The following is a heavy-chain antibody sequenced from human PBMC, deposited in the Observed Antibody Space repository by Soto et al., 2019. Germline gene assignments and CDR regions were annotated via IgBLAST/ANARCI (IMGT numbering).Heavy chain of an antibody. V-gene: IGHV3-23*01. CDR3: AKGSAGSRPYYFDY. CDR1: GFTFSNYA. J-gene: IGHJ4*02. Sequence: PGGSLRLPCAASGFTFSNYALSWVRQAPGKGLEWFSAVTGGGGDTYYADSVKGRFTISRDNSDNTLYLQTSSVRAQETAVYYCAKGSAGSRPYYFDYWDQGTLV. CDR2: VTGGGGDT. D-gene: IGHD6-13*01.